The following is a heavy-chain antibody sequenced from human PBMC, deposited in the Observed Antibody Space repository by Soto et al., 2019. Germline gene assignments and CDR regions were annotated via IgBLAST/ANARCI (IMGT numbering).Heavy chain of an antibody. D-gene: IGHD3-3*02. Sequence: QVQLVQSGAEVKKPGSSVKVSCKASGGTFSSYAISWVRQAPGQGLEWMGGIIPIFGTANYAQKFQGRVXIXAXXSTSTAYRELSSLRSEDTAVYYCARVSADYYGMDVWGQGTTVTVSS. CDR3: ARVSADYYGMDV. V-gene: IGHV1-69*12. J-gene: IGHJ6*02. CDR2: IIPIFGTA. CDR1: GGTFSSYA.